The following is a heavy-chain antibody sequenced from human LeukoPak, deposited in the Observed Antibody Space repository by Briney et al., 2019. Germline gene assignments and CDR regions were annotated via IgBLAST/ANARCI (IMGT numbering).Heavy chain of an antibody. J-gene: IGHJ4*02. V-gene: IGHV1-46*01. CDR3: ARAIRHEAGTRSYYDY. Sequence: ASVKVSCKASGYTFTSYYMHWVRQAPGQGLEWMGIINPSGGSTSYAQKFQGRVTMTRDTSTSTVYMELSSLRSEDTAVYYCARAIRHEAGTRSYYDYWGQGTLVTVFS. CDR1: GYTFTSYY. D-gene: IGHD3-10*01. CDR2: INPSGGST.